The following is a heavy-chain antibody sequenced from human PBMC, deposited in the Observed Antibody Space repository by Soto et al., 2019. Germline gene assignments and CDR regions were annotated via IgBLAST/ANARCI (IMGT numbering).Heavy chain of an antibody. J-gene: IGHJ5*02. D-gene: IGHD2-2*01. CDR2: ISGSGGST. V-gene: IGHV3-23*01. CDR3: GYCSRTSLECWFDP. Sequence: VSLRLSCAASGFTFSSYAMSWVRQAPGKGLEWVSAISGSGGSTYYADSVKGRFTISRDNSKNTLYLQMNSLRAEDTAVYYSGYCSRTSLECWFDPWGQGTLITVSS. CDR1: GFTFSSYA.